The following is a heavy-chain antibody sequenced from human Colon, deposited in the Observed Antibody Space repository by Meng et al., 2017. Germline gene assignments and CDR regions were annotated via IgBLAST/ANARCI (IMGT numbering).Heavy chain of an antibody. CDR1: TSTFENYY. V-gene: IGHV3-7*04. CDR2: IGQDSSDK. J-gene: IGHJ3*02. Sequence: GGSLRLSCEASTSTFENYYMTWVRQAPGKGLEWVANIGQDSSDKHYADSVTGRLTIFRDNAKKSLCLQINSLRAEDTAMYYCAGGSGWLFDIWGQGTMVTVSS. CDR3: AGGSGWLFDI. D-gene: IGHD6-19*01.